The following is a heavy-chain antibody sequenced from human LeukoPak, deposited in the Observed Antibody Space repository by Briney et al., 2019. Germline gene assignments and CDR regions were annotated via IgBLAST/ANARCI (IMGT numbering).Heavy chain of an antibody. CDR2: IYYSGST. Sequence: SETLSLTCTVSGGSVSSGSYYWCWIRQPPGKGLEWIGYIYYSGSTNYNPSLKSRVTISVDTSKNQFSLKLSSVTAADTAVYYCARGHDYYGSGSYSYWGQGTLVTVSS. D-gene: IGHD3-10*01. J-gene: IGHJ4*02. V-gene: IGHV4-61*01. CDR3: ARGHDYYGSGSYSY. CDR1: GGSVSSGSYY.